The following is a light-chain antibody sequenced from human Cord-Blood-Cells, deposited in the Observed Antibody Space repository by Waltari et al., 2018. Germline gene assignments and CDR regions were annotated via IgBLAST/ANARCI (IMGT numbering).Light chain of an antibody. J-gene: IGKJ1*01. V-gene: IGKV1-39*01. CDR1: QSISSY. CDR2: AAA. Sequence: DIQMTQSPSSLSASVGDRVTITCRASQSISSYLNWYQQKPGKAPKLLIYAAASLQSGGPSRFSCSGSGTDFTLTISSLQPEDFATYYCQQSYSTPWTFGQGTKVEIK. CDR3: QQSYSTPWT.